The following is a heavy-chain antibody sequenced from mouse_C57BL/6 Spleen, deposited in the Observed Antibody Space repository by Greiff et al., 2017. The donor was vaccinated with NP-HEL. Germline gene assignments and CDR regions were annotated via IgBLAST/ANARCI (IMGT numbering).Heavy chain of an antibody. Sequence: EVQLQQSGPELVKPGASVKISCKASGYTFTDYYMNWVKQSRGKSLEWIGDINPNNGGTSYNQKFKGKATLTVDKSSSTAYMELRSLTSEDSAVYYCARGALFDYWGQGTTLTVSS. CDR2: INPNNGGT. CDR1: GYTFTDYY. V-gene: IGHV1-26*01. J-gene: IGHJ2*01. CDR3: ARGALFDY.